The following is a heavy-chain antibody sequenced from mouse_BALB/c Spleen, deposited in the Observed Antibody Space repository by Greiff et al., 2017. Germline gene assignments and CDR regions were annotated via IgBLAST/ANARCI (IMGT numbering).Heavy chain of an antibody. CDR1: GFNIKDTY. Sequence: VQLQQSGAELVKPGASVKLSCTASGFNIKDTYMHWVKQRPEQGLEWIGRIDPANGNTKYDPKFQGKATITADTSSNTAYLQLSSLTSEDTAVYYCARSVYYGSSYYAMDYWGQGTSVTVSS. CDR3: ARSVYYGSSYYAMDY. CDR2: IDPANGNT. D-gene: IGHD1-1*01. V-gene: IGHV14-3*02. J-gene: IGHJ4*01.